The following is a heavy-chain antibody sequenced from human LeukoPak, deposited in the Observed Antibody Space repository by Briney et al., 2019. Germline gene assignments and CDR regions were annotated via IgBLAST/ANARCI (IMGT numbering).Heavy chain of an antibody. CDR1: GGSFSGYY. D-gene: IGHD5-24*01. Sequence: SETLSLTCAVYGGSFSGYYWSWIRQPPGKGLEWIGEINHSGSTNYNPSLKSRVTISVDTSKNQFSLKLSSVTAADTAVYYCARDGYNPVAFDIWGQGTVVTVSS. V-gene: IGHV4-34*01. CDR3: ARDGYNPVAFDI. CDR2: INHSGST. J-gene: IGHJ3*02.